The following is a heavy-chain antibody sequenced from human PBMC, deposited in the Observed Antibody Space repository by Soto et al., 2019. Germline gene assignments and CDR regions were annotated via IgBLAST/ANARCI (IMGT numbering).Heavy chain of an antibody. D-gene: IGHD3-22*01. CDR3: AGGSRHYDNSGYYYDVVSYFVY. CDR1: GTSVNSGSSY. Sequence: SETLSLTCAVSGTSVNSGSSYWRWIRQPPGKVLEWIGYIYYSGSTNYNPSLKSRVTISVDTSKNQFTLKLRSETAAXPAVYYCAGGSRHYDNSGYYYDVVSYFVYWTQGTVVTVPS. J-gene: IGHJ4*02. CDR2: IYYSGST. V-gene: IGHV4-61*01.